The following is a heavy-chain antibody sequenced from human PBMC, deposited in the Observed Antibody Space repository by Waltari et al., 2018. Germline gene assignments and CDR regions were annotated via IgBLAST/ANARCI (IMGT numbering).Heavy chain of an antibody. Sequence: EVQLVQSGAEVKKPGESLKISCKGSGDTFTKSWIAWVRQMPGKGLECMGIIFPDDSDTRYSPSFRGQVTISADKSISTAYLQWSSLKASDTTIYYCARRPCNPRNCYSFDSWGQGTVVTVSS. CDR2: IFPDDSDT. D-gene: IGHD2-21*02. J-gene: IGHJ4*02. V-gene: IGHV5-51*01. CDR1: GDTFTKSW. CDR3: ARRPCNPRNCYSFDS.